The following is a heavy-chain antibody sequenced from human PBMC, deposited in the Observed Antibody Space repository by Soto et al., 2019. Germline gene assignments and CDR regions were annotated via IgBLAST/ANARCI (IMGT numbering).Heavy chain of an antibody. Sequence: PGGSLRLSCAASGFTFSSYAMHWVRQAPGKGLEWVAVISYDGSNKYYADSVKGRFTISRDNSKNTLYLQMNSLRAEDTAVYYCARKAYSISGYDYYFAYWGQGTLVTVSS. J-gene: IGHJ4*02. D-gene: IGHD5-12*01. CDR2: ISYDGSNK. CDR1: GFTFSSYA. CDR3: ARKAYSISGYDYYFAY. V-gene: IGHV3-30-3*01.